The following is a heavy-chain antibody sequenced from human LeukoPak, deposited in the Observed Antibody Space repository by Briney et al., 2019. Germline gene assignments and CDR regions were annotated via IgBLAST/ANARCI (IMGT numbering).Heavy chain of an antibody. V-gene: IGHV4-61*05. J-gene: IGHJ3*02. Sequence: SETLSLTCTVSGGSISSSSYYWGWIRQPPGKGLEWIGYIYYSGSTNYNPSLKSRVTISVDTSKNQFSLKLSSVTAADTAVYYCARLYSGSYYGAFDIWGQGTMVAVSS. CDR1: GGSISSSSYY. D-gene: IGHD1-26*01. CDR3: ARLYSGSYYGAFDI. CDR2: IYYSGST.